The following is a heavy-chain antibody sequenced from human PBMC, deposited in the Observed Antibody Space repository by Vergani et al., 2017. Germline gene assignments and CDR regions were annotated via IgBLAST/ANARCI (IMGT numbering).Heavy chain of an antibody. V-gene: IGHV4-31*03. CDR1: GDSISSGVYY. D-gene: IGHD4-23*01. J-gene: IGHJ3*02. CDR2: IYNSGST. Sequence: QVQLQESGPGLVKPSQTLSLTCSVSGDSISSGVYYWSWVRQRPGKGLEWIGYIYNSGSTYYNPSLKSRVTISVDASKNQFSLKLSSVPAADTAVYYCASQDDHNGNPGAFDIWGQGTKVTVSS. CDR3: ASQDDHNGNPGAFDI.